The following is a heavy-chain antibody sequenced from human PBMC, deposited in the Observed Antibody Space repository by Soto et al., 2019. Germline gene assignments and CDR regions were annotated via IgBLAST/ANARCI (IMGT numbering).Heavy chain of an antibody. J-gene: IGHJ4*02. CDR3: ALRLRYFDWLLPGTQTTSDY. CDR2: ISSSSSTI. CDR1: GFTFSSYS. Sequence: LLRAGGSLRLSCAASGFTFSSYSMNWVRQAPGKGLEWVSYISSSSSTIYYADSVKGRFTISRDNAKNSLYLQMNSLRDEDMAVYYCALRLRYFDWLLPGTQTTSDYWGQGTLVTVSS. V-gene: IGHV3-48*02. D-gene: IGHD3-9*01.